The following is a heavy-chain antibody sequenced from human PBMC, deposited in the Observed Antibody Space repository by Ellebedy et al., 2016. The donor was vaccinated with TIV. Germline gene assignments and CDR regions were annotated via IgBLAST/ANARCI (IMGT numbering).Heavy chain of an antibody. Sequence: ASVKVSXXVSGYTLTELSMHWVRQAPGKGLEWMGGFDPEDGETIYAQKFQGRVTMTEDTSTDTAYMELSSLRSEDTAVYYCATDIPPPNYYGSGSYYYWGQGTLVTVSS. J-gene: IGHJ4*02. CDR1: GYTLTELS. CDR3: ATDIPPPNYYGSGSYYY. CDR2: FDPEDGET. V-gene: IGHV1-24*01. D-gene: IGHD3-10*01.